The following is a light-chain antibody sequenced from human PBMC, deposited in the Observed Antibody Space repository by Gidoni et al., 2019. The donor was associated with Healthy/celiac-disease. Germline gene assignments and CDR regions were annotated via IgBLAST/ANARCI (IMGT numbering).Light chain of an antibody. J-gene: IGKJ1*01. Sequence: IQMTQSPSTLSASVGDRVTITCRASQSISSWLAWYQQKPGKAPKLLIYDASSLESGVPSRFSGSGSGTEFTLTISSLQPDDFATYYCQQHNSYPTFGQGTKVEIK. CDR2: DAS. CDR1: QSISSW. V-gene: IGKV1-5*01. CDR3: QQHNSYPT.